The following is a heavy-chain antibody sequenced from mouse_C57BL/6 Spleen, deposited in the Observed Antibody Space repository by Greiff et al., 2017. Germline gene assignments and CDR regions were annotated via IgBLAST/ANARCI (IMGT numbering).Heavy chain of an antibody. J-gene: IGHJ1*03. CDR2: INPNNGGT. CDR1: GYTFTDYY. V-gene: IGHV1-22*01. CDR3: ARREGRDWCFGV. Sequence: EVQLQQSGPELVKPGASVKMSCTASGYTFTDYYMHWVKQSPGKSLEWIGYINPNNGGTSYPSKFKGKATLTVNTSSSTAYLELRSLTSEDAAVYYCARREGRDWCFGVGGTGTTVTVSS.